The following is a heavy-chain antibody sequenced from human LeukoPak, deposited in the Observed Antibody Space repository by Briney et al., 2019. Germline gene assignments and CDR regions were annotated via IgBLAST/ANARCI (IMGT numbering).Heavy chain of an antibody. Sequence: PGGSLRLSCAASGFTFSNHAMTWVRQAPGKGLEWVSSITGNGGSTYYADSVKGRFTISRDNPKNVLSLQMNRLRAEDTAVYYCAKELGHNWGYFDYWGQGILVTVSS. D-gene: IGHD1-1*01. V-gene: IGHV3-23*01. J-gene: IGHJ4*02. CDR2: ITGNGGST. CDR1: GFTFSNHA. CDR3: AKELGHNWGYFDY.